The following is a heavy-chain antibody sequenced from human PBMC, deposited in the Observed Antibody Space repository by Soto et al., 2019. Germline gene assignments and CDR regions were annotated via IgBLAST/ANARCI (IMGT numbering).Heavy chain of an antibody. D-gene: IGHD3-22*01. CDR3: ARVDSSGAYFDS. CDR2: IYYTGST. V-gene: IGHV4-59*01. CDR1: GGSISSYY. J-gene: IGHJ4*02. Sequence: QVQLQESGPGLVKPSETLSLTCTVSGGSISSYYWSWIRQPPGQGLEWIAYIYYTGSTNYNPSLKSRVTLSADTSKNQSSLKLSSVTAADTAMYYCARVDSSGAYFDSWGQGTLVTVSS.